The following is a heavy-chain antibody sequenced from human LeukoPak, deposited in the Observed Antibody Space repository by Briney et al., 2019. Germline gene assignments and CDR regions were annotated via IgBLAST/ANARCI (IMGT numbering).Heavy chain of an antibody. V-gene: IGHV3-23*01. CDR2: ISGSGGAT. CDR3: AKHISDYYGSGSYYGNWFDP. CDR1: GFTFNTYG. Sequence: GGSLRLSCAASGFTFNTYGMSWVRQAPGKGLEWVSGISGSGGATYYADSVKGRFTVSRDNSKNTLYLQMNSLRAEDTAVYYCAKHISDYYGSGSYYGNWFDPWGQGTLVTVSS. J-gene: IGHJ5*02. D-gene: IGHD3-10*01.